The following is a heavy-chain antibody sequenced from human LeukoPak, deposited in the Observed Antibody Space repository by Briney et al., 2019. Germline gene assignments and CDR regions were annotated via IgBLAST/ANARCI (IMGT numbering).Heavy chain of an antibody. CDR3: ARGPYSSRYDY. Sequence: NSSETLSLTCTVSGWSISSDSWSWIRQAPGKGLEWIGDIYYSGDTNYDPSLKSRVTISVDTSKNQFSLRLSSVTAADTAVYYCARGPYSSRYDYWGQGTVVTVSS. CDR2: IYYSGDT. V-gene: IGHV4-59*01. D-gene: IGHD6-13*01. CDR1: GWSISSDS. J-gene: IGHJ4*02.